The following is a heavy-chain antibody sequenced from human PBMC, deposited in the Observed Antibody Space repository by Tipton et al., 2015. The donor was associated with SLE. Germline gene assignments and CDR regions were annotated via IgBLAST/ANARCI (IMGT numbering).Heavy chain of an antibody. CDR3: ARDWGGEALDF. CDR2: THYSGTT. V-gene: IGHV4-39*02. J-gene: IGHJ4*02. CDR1: GGSITTTPYY. D-gene: IGHD2-21*01. Sequence: TLSLTCIVSGGSITTTPYYWGWIRQSPEKGLEWIGSTHYSGTTYYNPSLKSRVTISADTSKNQFSLRLTSVTAADTAVYYCARDWGGEALDFWGQGTLVTVSS.